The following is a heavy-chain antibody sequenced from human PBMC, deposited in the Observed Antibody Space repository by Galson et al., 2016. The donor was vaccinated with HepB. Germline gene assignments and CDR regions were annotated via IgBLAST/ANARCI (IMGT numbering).Heavy chain of an antibody. Sequence: PALVKPTQTLTLTCTFSGFSLSTSGVGVGWIRQPPGKALEWLALIYWDDDWRYSPSLQTRLTITKDTSKNQVVLVLTNVDPVDTATYYCAHMRGTSPFDYWGPGTLVTASS. CDR1: GFSLSTSGVG. CDR2: IYWDDDW. J-gene: IGHJ4*02. V-gene: IGHV2-5*02. CDR3: AHMRGTSPFDY. D-gene: IGHD1/OR15-1a*01.